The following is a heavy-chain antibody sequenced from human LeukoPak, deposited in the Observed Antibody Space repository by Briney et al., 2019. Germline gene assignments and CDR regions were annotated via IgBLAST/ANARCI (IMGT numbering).Heavy chain of an antibody. D-gene: IGHD3-22*01. Sequence: GGSLRLSCTASGFIFGDFAMSRVRQAPGKGLEWVGFIRSRPYGETTEYAASVKGRFTISRDDSKTIASLQMNSLKTEDTAVYYCTRVADYYDSSGRAYAFDIWGQGTMVTVSS. V-gene: IGHV3-49*04. CDR2: IRSRPYGETT. J-gene: IGHJ3*02. CDR3: TRVADYYDSSGRAYAFDI. CDR1: GFIFGDFA.